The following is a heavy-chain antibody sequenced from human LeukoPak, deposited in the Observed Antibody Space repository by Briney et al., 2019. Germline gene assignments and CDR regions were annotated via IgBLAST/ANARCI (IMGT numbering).Heavy chain of an antibody. CDR1: GYTFTSYY. V-gene: IGHV1-46*01. D-gene: IGHD3-10*01. Sequence: ASVKVSCKASGYTFTSYYMHWVRQAPGQGLEWMGIINPNGGSTSYAQKFQGSVTMTRDTSTSTVYMELSSLRSEDTAVYYCARGGSSGERLYDFWGQGTLVTVSS. J-gene: IGHJ4*02. CDR2: INPNGGST. CDR3: ARGGSSGERLYDF.